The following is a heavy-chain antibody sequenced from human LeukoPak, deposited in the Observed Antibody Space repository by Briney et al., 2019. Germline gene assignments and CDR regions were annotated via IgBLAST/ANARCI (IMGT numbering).Heavy chain of an antibody. V-gene: IGHV4-59*01. CDR3: ARDPRGGTSRDNWFDP. CDR2: IYYSGST. CDR1: GGSISSYY. Sequence: PSETLSLTCNVSGGSISSYYWSWIRQPPGKGLEWIGYIYYSGSTNYNPSLKSRVTISVDTSKNQFSLKLNSVTAADTAVYYCARDPRGGTSRDNWFDPWGQGTLVTVSS. D-gene: IGHD1-1*01. J-gene: IGHJ5*02.